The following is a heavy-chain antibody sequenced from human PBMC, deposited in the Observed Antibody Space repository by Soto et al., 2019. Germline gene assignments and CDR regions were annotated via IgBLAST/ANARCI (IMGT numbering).Heavy chain of an antibody. CDR3: ARGPSHSGWFSPAEYFQH. Sequence: ASVKVSCKASGYTFTSYAMHWVRQAPGQRLEWMGWINAGNGNTKYSQKFQGRVTITRDTSASTAYMELSSLRSEDTAVYYCARGPSHSGWFSPAEYFQHWGQGTLVTVS. V-gene: IGHV1-3*01. CDR2: INAGNGNT. J-gene: IGHJ1*01. CDR1: GYTFTSYA. D-gene: IGHD6-19*01.